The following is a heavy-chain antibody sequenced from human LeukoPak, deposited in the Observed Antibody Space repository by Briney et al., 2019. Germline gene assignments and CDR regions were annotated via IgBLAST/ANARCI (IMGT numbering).Heavy chain of an antibody. D-gene: IGHD6-13*01. CDR2: IWYDGSNK. Sequence: GGSLRLSCAASGFTFSSYGMHWVRQAPGKGLEWVAVIWYDGSNKYYADSVKGRFTISRDNSKTLYLHMNSLRAEDTAVYYCARGRDPGAAGHYYYYYMDVWGKGTTVTVSS. CDR1: GFTFSSYG. V-gene: IGHV3-33*01. J-gene: IGHJ6*03. CDR3: ARGRDPGAAGHYYYYYMDV.